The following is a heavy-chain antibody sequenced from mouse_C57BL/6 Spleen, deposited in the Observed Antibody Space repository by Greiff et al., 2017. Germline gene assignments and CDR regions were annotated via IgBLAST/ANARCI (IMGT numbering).Heavy chain of an antibody. V-gene: IGHV2-9-1*01. Sequence: VKLVESGPGLVAPSQSLSITCTVSGFSLTSYAISWVRQPPGKGLEWLGVIWTGGGTNYNSALKSRLSISKDNSKSQVFLKMNSLQTDDTARYYCARNLDYYGSSYVEGAMDYWGQGTSVTVSS. J-gene: IGHJ4*01. CDR1: GFSLTSYA. D-gene: IGHD1-1*01. CDR3: ARNLDYYGSSYVEGAMDY. CDR2: IWTGGGT.